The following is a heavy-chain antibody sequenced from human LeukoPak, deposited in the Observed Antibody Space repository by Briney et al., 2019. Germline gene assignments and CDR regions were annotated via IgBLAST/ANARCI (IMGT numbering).Heavy chain of an antibody. CDR1: GFTFANYA. Sequence: GGSLRLSCAASGFTFANYAMSWVRQAPGKGLEWVSSVSGSDGRTHYADSVKGRFTISRDNPKKVLYLRMNTLRAEDTAIYYCAKTFYYGSGNFNFDYWGQGTLVTVSS. CDR3: AKTFYYGSGNFNFDY. CDR2: VSGSDGRT. V-gene: IGHV3-23*01. J-gene: IGHJ4*02. D-gene: IGHD3-10*01.